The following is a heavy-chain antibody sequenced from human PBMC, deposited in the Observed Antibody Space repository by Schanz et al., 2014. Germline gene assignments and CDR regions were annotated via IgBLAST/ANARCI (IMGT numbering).Heavy chain of an antibody. V-gene: IGHV4-4*02. J-gene: IGHJ6*02. Sequence: QVQLQESGPGLVKPSGTLSLTCVVSGGSISSGVWWTWARQSPGKGLEWIGEIFHSGTTNYNPSHGGRATISEDTPKTPFPLILSSMTAADTAVYYCARGGRTTYNYYYGMDVWGQGTLVTVSS. D-gene: IGHD1-1*01. CDR2: IFHSGTT. CDR1: GGSISSGVW. CDR3: ARGGRTTYNYYYGMDV.